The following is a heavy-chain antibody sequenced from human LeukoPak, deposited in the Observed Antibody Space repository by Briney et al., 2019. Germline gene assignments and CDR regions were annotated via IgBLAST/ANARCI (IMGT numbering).Heavy chain of an antibody. CDR1: GYTFTSYG. CDR2: IIPIFGTA. D-gene: IGHD3-22*01. J-gene: IGHJ3*02. CDR3: ARDLGVVVTDDAFDI. V-gene: IGHV1-69*13. Sequence: ASVKVSCKASGYTFTSYGISWVRQAPGQGLEWMGGIIPIFGTANFAQKFQGRVTITADESTSTAYMELSSLRSEDTAVYYCARDLGVVVTDDAFDIWGQGTMVTVSS.